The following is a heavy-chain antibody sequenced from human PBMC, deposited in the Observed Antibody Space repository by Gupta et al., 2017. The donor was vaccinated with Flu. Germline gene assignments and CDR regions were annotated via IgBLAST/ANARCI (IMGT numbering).Heavy chain of an antibody. D-gene: IGHD2-15*01. CDR3: ARDQREYCSGGDCYPQILDF. CDR2: ISYDGSYK. Sequence: QVQLVESGGGVVQPGRSLRLSCAASGFIFSDYGIHWVRKAPGKGLEWVAVISYDGSYKYYGDSVKGRFTISRDNSKNTLYLEMNSLRPDDTAMYYCARDQREYCSGGDCYPQILDFWGPGSLVTVS. V-gene: IGHV3-30*03. J-gene: IGHJ4*02. CDR1: GFIFSDYG.